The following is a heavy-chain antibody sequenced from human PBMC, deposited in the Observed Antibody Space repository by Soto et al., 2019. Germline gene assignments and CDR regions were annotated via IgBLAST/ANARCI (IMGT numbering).Heavy chain of an antibody. V-gene: IGHV1-69*06. CDR3: AGERKFWSGYSGMDV. Sequence: SVKVSCKASGGTFSSYAISWVRQAPGQGLEWMGGIIPIFGTANYAQKFQGRVTITADKSTSTAYMELSSLRSEDTAVYYCAGERKFWSGYSGMDVWGPGTTLTVYS. CDR2: IIPIFGTA. D-gene: IGHD3-3*01. J-gene: IGHJ6*02. CDR1: GGTFSSYA.